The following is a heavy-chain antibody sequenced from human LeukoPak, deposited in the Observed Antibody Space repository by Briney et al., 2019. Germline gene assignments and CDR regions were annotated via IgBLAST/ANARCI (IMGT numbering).Heavy chain of an antibody. J-gene: IGHJ4*02. CDR2: ISGSGGST. D-gene: IGHD6-6*01. Sequence: GGSLRLSCAASGFTFSSYSMNWVRQAPGKGLEWVSGISGSGGSTYYADSMKGRFTISRDNSKNTLYLQMNSLRAEDTAVYYCAKDIAARRGPDYWGQGTLVTVSS. CDR1: GFTFSSYS. CDR3: AKDIAARRGPDY. V-gene: IGHV3-23*01.